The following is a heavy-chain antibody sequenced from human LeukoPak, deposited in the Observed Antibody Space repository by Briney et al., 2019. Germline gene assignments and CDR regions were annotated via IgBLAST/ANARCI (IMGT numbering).Heavy chain of an antibody. D-gene: IGHD3-3*01. CDR2: IYPGDSDT. CDR3: ARHVEYYDFWSGYYTEYYFDY. CDR1: GYSFTSYW. J-gene: IGHJ4*02. Sequence: GESLKISCKGSGYSFTSYWIGWVRPMPGKGLEWMGIIYPGDSDTRYSPSFQGQVTISADKSISTAYLQWSSLKASDTAMYYCARHVEYYDFWSGYYTEYYFDYWGQGTLVTVSS. V-gene: IGHV5-51*01.